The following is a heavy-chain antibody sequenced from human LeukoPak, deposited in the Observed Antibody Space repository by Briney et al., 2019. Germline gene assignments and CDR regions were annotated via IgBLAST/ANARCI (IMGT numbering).Heavy chain of an antibody. Sequence: ASVKVSCKASGYTFTIYGISWVRQAPGQGLEWMGWISAYNGNTNYAQKLQGRVTMTTDTSTSTAYMELRSLRSDDTAVYYCARVGRYYGSGSYFIWGQGTLVTVSS. V-gene: IGHV1-18*01. CDR1: GYTFTIYG. CDR3: ARVGRYYGSGSYFI. CDR2: ISAYNGNT. J-gene: IGHJ4*02. D-gene: IGHD3-10*01.